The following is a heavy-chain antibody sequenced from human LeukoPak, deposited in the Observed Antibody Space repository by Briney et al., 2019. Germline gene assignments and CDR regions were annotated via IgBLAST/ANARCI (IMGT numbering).Heavy chain of an antibody. V-gene: IGHV1-3*01. CDR3: ARVKVQDHGIYYYGMDV. CDR1: GYTFTSYA. CDR2: INAGNGNT. D-gene: IGHD1-14*01. Sequence: GASVKVSCKASGYTFTSYAMHWVRQAPGQRLEWMGWINAGNGNTKYSQKSQGRVTITRDTSASTAYMELSSLRSEDTAVYYCARVKVQDHGIYYYGMDVWGQGTTVTVSS. J-gene: IGHJ6*02.